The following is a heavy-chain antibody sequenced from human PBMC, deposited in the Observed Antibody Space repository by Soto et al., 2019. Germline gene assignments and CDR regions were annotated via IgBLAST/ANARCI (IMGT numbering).Heavy chain of an antibody. CDR2: IYSGGST. J-gene: IGHJ4*02. CDR3: ARDFRPPYGVRYFDY. CDR1: GFTVSSNY. V-gene: IGHV3-53*04. D-gene: IGHD4-17*01. Sequence: EVQLVGSGGGLVQPGGSLRLSCAASGFTVSSNYMSWVRQAPGKGLEWVSVIYSGGSTYYADSVKGRFTISRHNSKNTLYLLMNSLRAEDTAVYYCARDFRPPYGVRYFDYWGQGTLVTVSS.